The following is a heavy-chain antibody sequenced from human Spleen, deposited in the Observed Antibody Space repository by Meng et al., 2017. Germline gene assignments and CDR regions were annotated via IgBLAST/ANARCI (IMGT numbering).Heavy chain of an antibody. CDR2: ISGSGGST. J-gene: IGHJ4*02. Sequence: GESLKISCAASGFTFSSYAMSWVRQAPGKGLEWVSAISGSGGSTYYADSVKGRFTISRDNSKNTLYLQMNSLRAEDTAVYYCAKPPSTVEQLTFDYWGQGTLVTVSS. CDR1: GFTFSSYA. V-gene: IGHV3-23*01. CDR3: AKPPSTVEQLTFDY. D-gene: IGHD6-6*01.